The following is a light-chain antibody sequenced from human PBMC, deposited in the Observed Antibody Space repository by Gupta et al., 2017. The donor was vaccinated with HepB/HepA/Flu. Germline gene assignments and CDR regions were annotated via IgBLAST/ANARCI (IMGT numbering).Light chain of an antibody. V-gene: IGKV3-11*01. CDR2: DAS. CDR1: QSVSSY. Sequence: EIVLTQSPATLSLSPGERATLSCRASQSVSSYLAWYQQKPGQAPRLLIYDASNRATGIPARFSVSGSGTDFTLTISSLEPEDFAVYYCQQRSNWRGLTFGGGTKVEIK. J-gene: IGKJ4*01. CDR3: QQRSNWRGLT.